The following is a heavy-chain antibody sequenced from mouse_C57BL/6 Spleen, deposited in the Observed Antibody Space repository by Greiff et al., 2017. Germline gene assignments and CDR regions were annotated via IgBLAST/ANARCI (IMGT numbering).Heavy chain of an antibody. Sequence: QVQLQQPGAELVKPGASVKLSCKASGYTFTSYWMHWVKQRPGQGLEWIGMIHPNSGSTNYNEKLKSKATLTVDKSSSTAYMQLSSLTSEDSAVYYCASGYDYEDWFAYWGQGTLVTVSA. J-gene: IGHJ3*01. CDR3: ASGYDYEDWFAY. CDR2: IHPNSGST. CDR1: GYTFTSYW. D-gene: IGHD2-4*01. V-gene: IGHV1-64*01.